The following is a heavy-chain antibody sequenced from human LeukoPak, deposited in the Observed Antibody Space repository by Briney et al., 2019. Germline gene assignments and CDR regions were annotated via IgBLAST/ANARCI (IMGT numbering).Heavy chain of an antibody. CDR3: ARVLSGHDAFDI. J-gene: IGHJ3*02. V-gene: IGHV4-59*01. D-gene: IGHD1-26*01. CDR2: IYYSGST. CDR1: GGSISSYY. Sequence: PSETLSLTCTVSGGSISSYYWSWIRQPPGKGLEWIGYIYYSGSTNYNPSLKSRVTISVDMSKNQFSLKLSSVTAADTAVYYCARVLSGHDAFDIWGQGTMVTVSS.